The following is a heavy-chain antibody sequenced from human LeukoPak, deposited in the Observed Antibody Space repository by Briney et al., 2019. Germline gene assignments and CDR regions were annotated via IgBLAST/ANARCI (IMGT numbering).Heavy chain of an antibody. J-gene: IGHJ6*03. Sequence: GRSLRLSCAPSGFTFSSYSMHWDRQAPGKWLEWESVISYDGSNKYYADSVKGRFTISRDNYKNTLYLQMNSLRAEDTAVYYCARGRQYYYYYYMDVWGKGTTVTVSS. V-gene: IGHV3-30*04. CDR2: ISYDGSNK. CDR3: ARGRQYYYYYYMDV. CDR1: GFTFSSYS.